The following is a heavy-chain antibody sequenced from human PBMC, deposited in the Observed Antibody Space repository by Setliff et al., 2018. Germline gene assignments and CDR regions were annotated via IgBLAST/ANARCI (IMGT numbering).Heavy chain of an antibody. J-gene: IGHJ4*02. CDR3: ARAGLAAAGRKGVFDH. CDR1: GYSFSDSA. CDR2: INPGGLTS. Sequence: GASVKVSCKTSGYSFSDSAVNWVRQAPGQGLEWMGIINPGGLTSSSTQKFEGRVTMTRDTSTSTVYMELNSLTSDDTAVYYCARAGLAAAGRKGVFDHWGQGTLVTVSS. D-gene: IGHD6-25*01. V-gene: IGHV1-46*01.